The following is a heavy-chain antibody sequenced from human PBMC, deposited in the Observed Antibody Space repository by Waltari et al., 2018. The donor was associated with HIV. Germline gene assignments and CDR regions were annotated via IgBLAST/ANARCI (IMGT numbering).Heavy chain of an antibody. CDR1: IKIVNDYY. CDR3: ARAVNAVGAPHWFAP. CDR2: MNPNSRNT. D-gene: IGHD1-26*01. J-gene: IGHJ5*02. V-gene: IGHV1-8*02. Sequence: QVQLVQSGAEVKKPGASVKVSCKASIKIVNDYYLHRVRQATGQGLEWMGWMNPNSRNTGSAQKFQGRVTMTRDTSITTAYMELSSLKSEDTAVYYCARAVNAVGAPHWFAPWGQGTLVTVSS.